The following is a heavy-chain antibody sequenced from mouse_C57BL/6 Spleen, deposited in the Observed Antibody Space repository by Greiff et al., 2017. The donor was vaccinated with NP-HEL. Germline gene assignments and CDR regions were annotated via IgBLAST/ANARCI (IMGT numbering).Heavy chain of an antibody. V-gene: IGHV1-55*01. CDR3: ERTRDSSGDWFDY. CDR2: IYPGSGST. Sequence: QVQLQQPGAELVKPGASVKMSCKASGYTFTSYWITWVKQRPGQGLEWIGDIYPGSGSTNYNEKFKSKATLTVDTSSSTAYMQLSSLTSEDSAVYSGERTRDSSGDWFDYWGQGTLVTVSA. CDR1: GYTFTSYW. J-gene: IGHJ3*01. D-gene: IGHD3-2*02.